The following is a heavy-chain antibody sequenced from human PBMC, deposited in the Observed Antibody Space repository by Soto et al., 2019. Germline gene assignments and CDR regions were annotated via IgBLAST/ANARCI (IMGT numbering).Heavy chain of an antibody. CDR2: ISGSRGGT. CDR1: GFTFSSFA. CDR3: AKQSSHGGSGYLHH. J-gene: IGHJ1*01. Sequence: VQLLESGGGLLQPGGSLRLSCASSGFTFSSFAMSWVRQAPGKGLEWVSTISGSRGGTYYADSVKGRFTISRDNSKNRLYLQMSSLKAEDTAVYYCAKQSSHGGSGYLHHWGQGTLVTVSS. D-gene: IGHD3-16*01. V-gene: IGHV3-23*01.